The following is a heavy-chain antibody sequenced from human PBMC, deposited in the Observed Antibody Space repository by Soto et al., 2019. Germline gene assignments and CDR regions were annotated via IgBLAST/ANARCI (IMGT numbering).Heavy chain of an antibody. CDR1: GGTFSSYA. CDR3: ARSQGSSTSLEIYYYYYYGMDV. CDR2: IIPISGTA. V-gene: IGHV1-69*01. J-gene: IGHJ6*02. Sequence: QVQLVQSGAEVKKPGSSVKVSCKASGGTFSSYAISWVRQAPGRGLEWMGGIIPISGTANYAKKFQGRVTITADESTSTAYMELSSLRSEDTAVYYCARSQGSSTSLEIYYYYYYGMDVWGQGTTVTVSS. D-gene: IGHD2-2*01.